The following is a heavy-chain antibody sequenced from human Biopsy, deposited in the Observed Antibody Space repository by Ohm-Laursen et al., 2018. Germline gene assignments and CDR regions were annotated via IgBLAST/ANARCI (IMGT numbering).Heavy chain of an antibody. V-gene: IGHV4-59*07. CDR1: GGPIDSYY. Sequence: SDTLSLTCTVSGGPIDSYYWSWIRQPPGKALEWIGYIYFTGRTSYNPSPKSRVTMSVNTPKKQFSLRLSSVTAADTAVYYCASAGYNPDWNFDLWGRGTRVTVSS. J-gene: IGHJ2*01. CDR3: ASAGYNPDWNFDL. D-gene: IGHD5-24*01. CDR2: IYFTGRT.